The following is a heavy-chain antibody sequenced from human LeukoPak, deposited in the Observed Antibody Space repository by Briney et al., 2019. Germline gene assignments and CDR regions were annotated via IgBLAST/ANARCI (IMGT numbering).Heavy chain of an antibody. V-gene: IGHV3-11*01. J-gene: IGHJ4*02. Sequence: GGSLRLSCAASGFTFNTYAMTWIRQAPGKGLEWISYISRSGDTLYYADSVEGRFTISRDNAKNSLYLQMNSLRAEDTAVYYCAKAVISVVGATGDYWGQGTLVTVSS. CDR1: GFTFNTYA. CDR2: ISRSGDTL. CDR3: AKAVISVVGATGDY. D-gene: IGHD1-26*01.